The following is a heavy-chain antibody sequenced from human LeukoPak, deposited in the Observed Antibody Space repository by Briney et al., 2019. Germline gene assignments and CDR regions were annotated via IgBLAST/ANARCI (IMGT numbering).Heavy chain of an antibody. CDR3: ARGYSSSPNWFDP. CDR2: IYYSGST. D-gene: IGHD6-6*01. CDR1: GGSVSSGSYY. V-gene: IGHV4-61*01. J-gene: IGHJ5*02. Sequence: SETLSLTCTVSGGSVSSGSYYWSWIRQPPGKGLEWIGYIYYSGSTNYNPSLKSRVTISVDTSKNQFSLKLSSVTAADTAVYYCARGYSSSPNWFDPWGQGTLVTVSS.